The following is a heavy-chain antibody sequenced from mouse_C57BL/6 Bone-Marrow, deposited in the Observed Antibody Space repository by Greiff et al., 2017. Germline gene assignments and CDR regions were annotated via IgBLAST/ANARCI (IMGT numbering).Heavy chain of an antibody. J-gene: IGHJ4*01. CDR1: GYTFTSYW. CDR2: IHPSDSDT. D-gene: IGHD1-1*01. V-gene: IGHV1-74*01. Sequence: QVQLQQPGAELVKPGASVKVSCKASGYTFTSYWLHWVKQRPGQGLEWIGRIHPSDSDTNYNQKFKGKATLTVDKSSSTAYMQLSSLTSEDSAVYYCAIWGTTVVAPSAMDYWGQGTSVTVSS. CDR3: AIWGTTVVAPSAMDY.